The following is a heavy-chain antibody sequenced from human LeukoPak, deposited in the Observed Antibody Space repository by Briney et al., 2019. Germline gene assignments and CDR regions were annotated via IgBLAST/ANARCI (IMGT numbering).Heavy chain of an antibody. D-gene: IGHD3-3*01. Sequence: GGSLRLSCAASGFTFSSYAMSWVRQAPGKGLERVSAISGSGGNTYYADSVKGRSTISRDNSKNTLHLQVNSLRAEDTAVYYCAKGEIAYYNFWSAYYALDYWGQGTLVTVSS. CDR1: GFTFSSYA. CDR2: ISGSGGNT. CDR3: AKGEIAYYNFWSAYYALDY. V-gene: IGHV3-23*01. J-gene: IGHJ4*02.